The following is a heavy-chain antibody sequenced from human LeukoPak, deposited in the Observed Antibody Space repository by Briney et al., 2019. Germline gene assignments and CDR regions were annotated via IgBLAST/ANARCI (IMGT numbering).Heavy chain of an antibody. V-gene: IGHV3-7*01. CDR2: IKQDGSEK. Sequence: GGSLRLSCAASGFTFSSYWMNWVRQAPGKGLEWVANIKQDGSEKFYVDSVKGRFTISRDNAKNSLYLRVNSLRAEDTAVYYCARNAYYDYYMDVRGKGTTVTVSS. J-gene: IGHJ6*03. CDR3: ARNAYYDYYMDV. CDR1: GFTFSSYW.